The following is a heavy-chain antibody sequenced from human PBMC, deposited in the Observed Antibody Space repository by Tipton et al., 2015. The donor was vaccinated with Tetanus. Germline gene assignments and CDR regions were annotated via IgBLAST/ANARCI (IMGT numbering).Heavy chain of an antibody. CDR2: IYYSGST. J-gene: IGHJ4*02. Sequence: PGLVKPSETLSLTCTVSGGSISSSSYYWGWIRQPPGKGLEWIGSIYYSGSTYYNPSLKSRVTISGDTSKNQFSLKLSSVTAADTAVYYCARHKLDHYDSSGYYGYYFDYWGQGTLVTVSS. CDR1: GGSISSSSYY. V-gene: IGHV4-39*01. D-gene: IGHD3-22*01. CDR3: ARHKLDHYDSSGYYGYYFDY.